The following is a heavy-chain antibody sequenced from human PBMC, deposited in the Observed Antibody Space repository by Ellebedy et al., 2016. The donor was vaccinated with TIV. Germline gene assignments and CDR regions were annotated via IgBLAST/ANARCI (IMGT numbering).Heavy chain of an antibody. CDR1: GGTFSSYA. CDR3: AREHYYDSSGPNYFDY. Sequence: SVKVSCXASGGTFSSYAISWVRQAPGQGLEWMGGIIPIFGTANYAQKSQGRVTITADESTSTAYMELSSLRSEDTAVYYCAREHYYDSSGPNYFDYWGQGTLVTVSS. V-gene: IGHV1-69*13. J-gene: IGHJ4*02. D-gene: IGHD3-22*01. CDR2: IIPIFGTA.